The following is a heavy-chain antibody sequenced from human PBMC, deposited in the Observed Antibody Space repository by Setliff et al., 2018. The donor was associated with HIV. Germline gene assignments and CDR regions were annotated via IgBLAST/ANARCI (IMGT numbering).Heavy chain of an antibody. Sequence: ASVKVSCKASGYTFTDHYMHWVRQAPGQGLEWMGRITPNSGGTNYARKFQDRVTMTRDMSISTAYMELSRLTSDDTAVYYCARDTENVFISGHRYFDYWGPGTLVTVS. CDR1: GYTFTDHY. D-gene: IGHD6-19*01. CDR2: ITPNSGGT. CDR3: ARDTENVFISGHRYFDY. J-gene: IGHJ4*02. V-gene: IGHV1-2*06.